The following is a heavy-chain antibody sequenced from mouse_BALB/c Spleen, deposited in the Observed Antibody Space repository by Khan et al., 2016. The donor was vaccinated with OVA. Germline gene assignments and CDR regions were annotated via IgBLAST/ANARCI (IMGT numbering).Heavy chain of an antibody. D-gene: IGHD3-3*01. CDR2: IDSDGGTT. CDR3: ARSAV. Sequence: EVELVESGGGLVQPGGSLKLSCAASRFTISSYGMSWVRQTPDKRLELVATIDSDGGTTNYPPCVKRRFTISGDNAKNALYLQMRSVRSEDTALYYCARSAVWGQGTTLTVSS. V-gene: IGHV5-6-3*01. CDR1: RFTISSYG. J-gene: IGHJ2*01.